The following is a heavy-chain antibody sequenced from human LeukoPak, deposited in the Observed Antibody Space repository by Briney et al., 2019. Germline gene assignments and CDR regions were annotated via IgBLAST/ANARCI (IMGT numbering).Heavy chain of an antibody. V-gene: IGHV1-46*01. D-gene: IGHD3-22*01. CDR1: GYTFTSYY. J-gene: IGHJ4*02. CDR2: INSSGGST. Sequence: ASVKVSCKASGYTFTSYYMNWVRQAPGQGLEWMGMINSSGGSTSYAQKFQGRVTMTRDTSTSTVYMELSSLRSEDTAVYYCARGSINYNSGGYYDNPPLDYWGQGTLITVSS. CDR3: ARGSINYNSGGYYDNPPLDY.